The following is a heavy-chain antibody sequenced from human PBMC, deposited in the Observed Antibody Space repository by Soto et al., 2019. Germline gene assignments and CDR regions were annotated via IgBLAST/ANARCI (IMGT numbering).Heavy chain of an antibody. D-gene: IGHD1-26*01. J-gene: IGHJ4*02. CDR1: GFTFSNYW. CDR3: ARTNSGSYFERDY. CDR2: IKQDGSEK. Sequence: PGGSLRLSCAGSGFTFSNYWMSWVRQAPGKGLEWVANIKQDGSEKHYVDSVRGRFTISRDNAKNSLYLQINSLKDEDTAVYYCARTNSGSYFERDYWGQGTLVTVSS. V-gene: IGHV3-7*01.